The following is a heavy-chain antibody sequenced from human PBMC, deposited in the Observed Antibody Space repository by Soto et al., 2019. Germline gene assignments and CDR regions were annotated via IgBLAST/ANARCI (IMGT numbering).Heavy chain of an antibody. CDR2: INHSGDT. J-gene: IGHJ3*02. CDR1: GGSFRGYY. V-gene: IGHV4-34*01. Sequence: QVQLQQWGAGLLKPSETLSLNCAFYGGSFRGYYWTWIRQPPGKGLEWIGEINHSGDTNYNPSLKTRVTMLIDTSKNVFSLRLTSVTAADTAVYYCARGEGITCTSIWGQGTMVTVSS. CDR3: ARGEGITCTSI. D-gene: IGHD3-16*01.